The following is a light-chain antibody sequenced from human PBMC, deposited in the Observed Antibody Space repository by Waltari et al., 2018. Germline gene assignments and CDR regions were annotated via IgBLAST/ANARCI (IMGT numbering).Light chain of an antibody. V-gene: IGKV3-11*01. CDR3: QQRRNWPLT. J-gene: IGKJ4*01. Sequence: EIVLTQSPATLSLSPGERATLSCRASHSVNWYLAWYQQRPGQAPRLLIYDASNRATGSPARLSGMGSETDFTLTISSLEPEDSAVYYCQQRRNWPLTFGGGTKVEIK. CDR1: HSVNWY. CDR2: DAS.